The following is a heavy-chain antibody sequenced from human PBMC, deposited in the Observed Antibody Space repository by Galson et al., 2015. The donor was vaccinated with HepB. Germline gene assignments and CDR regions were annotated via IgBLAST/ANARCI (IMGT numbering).Heavy chain of an antibody. J-gene: IGHJ4*02. V-gene: IGHV3-7*03. CDR2: IKQDGSEK. CDR1: GFTFSSHW. CDR3: ARENPQFDY. Sequence: SLRLSCAASGFTFSSHWMSWVRQAPGKGLEWVANIKQDGSEKYYVDSVKGRFTISRDNAKNSLYLQMNSLRDEDTAVYYCARENPQFDYWGQGTLVTVSS.